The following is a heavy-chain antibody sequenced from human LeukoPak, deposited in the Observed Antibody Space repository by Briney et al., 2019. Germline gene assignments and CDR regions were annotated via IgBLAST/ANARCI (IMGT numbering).Heavy chain of an antibody. CDR1: GYTFTSYG. V-gene: IGHV1-18*01. CDR3: ARTPARWLAKEYYFDY. CDR2: ISAYNGNT. J-gene: IGHJ4*02. D-gene: IGHD6-19*01. Sequence: VASVKVSCKASGYTFTSYGISWVRQAPGQGLEWMGWISAYNGNTNYAQKLQGRVTMTTDTSTSTAYMELRSLRSDDTAVYYCARTPARWLAKEYYFDYWGQGTLVTVSS.